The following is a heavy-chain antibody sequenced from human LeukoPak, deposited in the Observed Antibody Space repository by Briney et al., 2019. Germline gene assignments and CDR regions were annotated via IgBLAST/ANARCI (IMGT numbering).Heavy chain of an antibody. V-gene: IGHV4-31*03. D-gene: IGHD3-10*01. J-gene: IGHJ5*02. CDR1: GGSISSGGYY. CDR3: ARLPRAWSFGHWFDP. CDR2: IYYSGSA. Sequence: SQTLSLTCTVSGGSISSGGYYWSWIRQHPGQGLEWIGYIYYSGSAYYNPSLKSRVTISVDTSKNQFSLKLSPGTAADTAVYYCARLPRAWSFGHWFDPWGQGTLVTVSS.